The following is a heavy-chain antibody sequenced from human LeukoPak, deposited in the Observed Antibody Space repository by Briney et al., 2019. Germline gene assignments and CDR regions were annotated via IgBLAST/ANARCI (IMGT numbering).Heavy chain of an antibody. CDR2: ISTSSSYI. CDR1: GFAFSSYS. D-gene: IGHD5-18*01. V-gene: IGHV3-21*01. J-gene: IGHJ4*02. CDR3: ARGGDTRYDY. Sequence: GGSLRLSCAASGFAFSSYSMNWVRQAPGKGLEWVSSISTSSSYIYYADSVKGRFTISRDNAENSLYLQMNSLRAEDTAVYYCARGGDTRYDYWGQGTLVTVSS.